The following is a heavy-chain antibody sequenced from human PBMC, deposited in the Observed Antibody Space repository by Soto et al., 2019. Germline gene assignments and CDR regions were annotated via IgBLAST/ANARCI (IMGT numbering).Heavy chain of an antibody. Sequence: PGGSLRLSCAASGFTFSIYNMNWVRQGPGKGLEWVSYASGRSNTRYYADSVKGRFTISRDNAKSSVYLQMNSLRAEDTAVYYCARDSGTTGFSWLDPWGQGILVTVSS. D-gene: IGHD3-10*01. CDR3: ARDSGTTGFSWLDP. CDR1: GFTFSIYN. J-gene: IGHJ5*02. V-gene: IGHV3-48*01. CDR2: ASGRSNTR.